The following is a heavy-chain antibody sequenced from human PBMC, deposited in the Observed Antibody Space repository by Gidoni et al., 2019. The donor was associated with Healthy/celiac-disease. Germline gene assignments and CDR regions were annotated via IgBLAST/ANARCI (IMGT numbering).Heavy chain of an antibody. CDR3: ASGSYHRFLDY. V-gene: IGHV4-34*01. CDR2: INHSGST. D-gene: IGHD1-26*01. J-gene: IGHJ4*02. Sequence: QVQLQQWGAGLLKPSETLSLTCAVHGGAFSGYYWSWIRQPPGKGLEWIGEINHSGSTNYNPSLKSRVTISVDTSKNQFSLKLSSVTAADTVVYYCASGSYHRFLDYWGQGTLVTVSS. CDR1: GGAFSGYY.